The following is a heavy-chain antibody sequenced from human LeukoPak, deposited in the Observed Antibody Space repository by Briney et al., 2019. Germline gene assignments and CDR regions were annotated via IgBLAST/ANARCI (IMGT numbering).Heavy chain of an antibody. CDR3: TTSAAFLRPYTYDY. Sequence: PGGSLRLSCAASGLPLSEVWMSWVRQAPGMGREWVGRLKTKDEGVSREYSAPVKGRFTISRDNSTNTLYLQMNSLKTQATAIYYCTTSAAFLRPYTYDYWGQAALVTVPS. D-gene: IGHD3-3*01. V-gene: IGHV3-15*01. CDR2: LKTKDEGVSR. CDR1: GLPLSEVW. J-gene: IGHJ4*02.